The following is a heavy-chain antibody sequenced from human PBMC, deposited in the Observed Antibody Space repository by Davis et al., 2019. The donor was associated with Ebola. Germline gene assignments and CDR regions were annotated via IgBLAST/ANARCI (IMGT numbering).Heavy chain of an antibody. CDR2: ISGSDDST. D-gene: IGHD2-8*01. Sequence: GESLKISCAASGFTFSSYAMSWVRQAPGKGLEWVSAISGSDDSTYYADSVKGRFTISRDNSKNTLYLQMNSLRDEDTAVYYCATLPYARGDYYGMDVWGQGTTVTVSS. CDR3: ATLPYARGDYYGMDV. J-gene: IGHJ6*02. CDR1: GFTFSSYA. V-gene: IGHV3-23*01.